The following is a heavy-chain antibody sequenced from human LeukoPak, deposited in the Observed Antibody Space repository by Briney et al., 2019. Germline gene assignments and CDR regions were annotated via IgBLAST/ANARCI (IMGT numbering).Heavy chain of an antibody. J-gene: IGHJ6*02. D-gene: IGHD3-10*01. CDR3: ARVYYYGSGSYYPPLRYYYGMDV. CDR1: GYTLTELS. Sequence: SVKVSCKVSGYTLTELSMHWVRQAPGQGLEWMGRIIPILGIANYAQKFQGRVTITADKSTSTAYMELSSLRSEDTAVYYCARVYYYGSGSYYPPLRYYYGMDVWGQGTTVTVSS. V-gene: IGHV1-69*04. CDR2: IIPILGIA.